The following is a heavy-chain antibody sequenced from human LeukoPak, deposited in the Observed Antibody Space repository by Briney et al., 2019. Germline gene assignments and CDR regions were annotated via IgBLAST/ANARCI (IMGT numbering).Heavy chain of an antibody. CDR3: ARVGRVTNFYYYYGMDV. V-gene: IGHV3-74*01. CDR2: INSDGSST. Sequence: PGGSLRLSCAASGFTFSSYWMHWVRQAPGKGLVWVSRINSDGSSTSYVDSVKGRFTISRDNAKNTLYLQMNSLRAEDTAVYYCARVGRVTNFYYYYGMDVWGQGTTVTVSS. CDR1: GFTFSSYW. J-gene: IGHJ6*02. D-gene: IGHD4-11*01.